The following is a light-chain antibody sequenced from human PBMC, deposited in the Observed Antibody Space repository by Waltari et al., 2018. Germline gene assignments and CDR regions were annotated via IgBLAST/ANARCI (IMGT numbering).Light chain of an antibody. Sequence: QSVLTQPPSASGTPGQRVTIPCSASGPNIEINPVNWYQLLPGMAPKLLIYSTNKRLSGVPDRFSGFKSGTSASLAISGLQSEDEADYYCAAWDDDLNGRVFGGGTTLTVL. J-gene: IGLJ2*01. CDR2: STN. V-gene: IGLV1-44*01. CDR3: AAWDDDLNGRV. CDR1: GPNIEINP.